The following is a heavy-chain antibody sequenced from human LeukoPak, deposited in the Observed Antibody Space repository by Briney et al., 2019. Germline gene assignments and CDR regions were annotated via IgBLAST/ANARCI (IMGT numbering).Heavy chain of an antibody. CDR1: GFTFSHYA. V-gene: IGHV3-30*03. Sequence: GGSLRLSCAASGFTFSHYAMHWVRQAPGEGLQWVAFISYSGNNYYYADSVKGRFIISRDDSKNTLYVEMNSLRLDDTAIYYCARGPPTCRSGAHFDYWGQGSLVTVSP. D-gene: IGHD2-15*01. CDR3: ARGPPTCRSGAHFDY. CDR2: ISYSGNNY. J-gene: IGHJ4*02.